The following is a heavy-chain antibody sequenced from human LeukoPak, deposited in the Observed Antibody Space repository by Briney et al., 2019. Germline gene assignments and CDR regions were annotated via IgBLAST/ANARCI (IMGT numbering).Heavy chain of an antibody. CDR2: INHSGRT. J-gene: IGHJ4*02. D-gene: IGHD6-19*01. V-gene: IGHV4-34*01. Sequence: SETLSLTCAVYGGSFSGYYWSWIRQPPGKGLEWIGEINHSGRTNYNPSLKSRVTISVDTSNNQFSLKLSSVTAADTAVYYCARDDSSGWYGRDYWGQGTLVTVSS. CDR1: GGSFSGYY. CDR3: ARDDSSGWYGRDY.